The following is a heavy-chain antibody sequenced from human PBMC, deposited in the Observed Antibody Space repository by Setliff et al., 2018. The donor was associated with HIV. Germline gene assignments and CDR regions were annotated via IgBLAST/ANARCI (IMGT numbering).Heavy chain of an antibody. CDR3: ATATSGYYAFEI. CDR2: INIYSGNT. J-gene: IGHJ3*02. CDR1: GYSFTTSG. V-gene: IGHV1-18*01. D-gene: IGHD3-3*01. Sequence: ASVKVSCKASGYSFTTSGVSWVRQAPGQGLEWMGWINIYSGNTNYAQKFQGRVTMTEDTSTDTAYMELSSLRSEDTAVYYCATATSGYYAFEIWGQGTMVTVS.